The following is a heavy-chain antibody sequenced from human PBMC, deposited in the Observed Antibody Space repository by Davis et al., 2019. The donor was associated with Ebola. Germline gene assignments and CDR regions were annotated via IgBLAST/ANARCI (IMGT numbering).Heavy chain of an antibody. V-gene: IGHV4-34*01. J-gene: IGHJ6*02. CDR1: GFIFSDAW. Sequence: GSLRLSCAASGFIFSDAWMSWVRQAPGKGLEWIGEINHSGSTYYNPSLKSRVTISVDTSKNQVSLKLSSVTAADTAVYYCARYPGMAAAGTGYYYGMDVWGQGTTVTVSS. CDR2: INHSGST. D-gene: IGHD6-13*01. CDR3: ARYPGMAAAGTGYYYGMDV.